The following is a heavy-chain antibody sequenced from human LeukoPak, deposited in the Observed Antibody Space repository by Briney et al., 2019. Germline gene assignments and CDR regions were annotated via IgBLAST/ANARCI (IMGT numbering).Heavy chain of an antibody. CDR1: GTSSSSYY. CDR3: AREGSTIRGIDY. D-gene: IGHD2/OR15-2a*01. V-gene: IGHV4-59*01. Sequence: SETLSLTCTVSGTSSSSYYLRWLRQPPAKGLELMGYIYYSGSTNYNPSLKSRVTISVDTSKNQFSLKLSSVTAADTAVYYCAREGSTIRGIDYWGQGTLVTVSS. CDR2: IYYSGST. J-gene: IGHJ4*02.